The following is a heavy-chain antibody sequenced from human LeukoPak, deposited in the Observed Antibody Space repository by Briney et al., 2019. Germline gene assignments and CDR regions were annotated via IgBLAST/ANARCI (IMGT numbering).Heavy chain of an antibody. CDR1: GFTFSAYG. CDR2: ISFDGSSK. V-gene: IGHV3-30*18. Sequence: PGGSLRLSCAASGFTFSAYGMHWVRQAPGKGLEWVAVISFDGSSKDYAESVRGRFTVSRDNSKNTVYLQMNSLRVEGTAVYYCAKAADQYYYYYFYYMDVWGKGTTVTVSS. CDR3: AKAADQYYYYYFYYMDV. J-gene: IGHJ6*03. D-gene: IGHD2-2*01.